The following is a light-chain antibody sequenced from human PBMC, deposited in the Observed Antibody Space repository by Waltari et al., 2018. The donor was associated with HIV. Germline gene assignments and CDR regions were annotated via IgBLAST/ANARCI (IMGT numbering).Light chain of an antibody. Sequence: HSVLTQPPSVSGAPGQRVTISCTGSSSNIGAGFDVHWYQQLPGTAPKLLIFSNNNRPSGVPDRFSGAKSGTSASLAITGLQAEDEADYYCQSFDNSLSALFGGGTKLNV. V-gene: IGLV1-40*01. CDR2: SNN. CDR1: SSNIGAGFD. J-gene: IGLJ2*01. CDR3: QSFDNSLSAL.